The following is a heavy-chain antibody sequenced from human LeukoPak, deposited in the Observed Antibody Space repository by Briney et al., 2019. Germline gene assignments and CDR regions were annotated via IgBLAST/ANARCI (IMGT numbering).Heavy chain of an antibody. CDR3: AKAFYGSGPCYYGMDV. CDR2: ISYDGSNK. V-gene: IGHV3-30*18. CDR1: GFTFSSYG. D-gene: IGHD3-10*01. Sequence: GGSLRLSCAASGFTFSSYGMHWVRQAPGKGLEWAAVISYDGSNKYYADSVKGRFTISRDNSKNTLYLQMNSLRVEDTAVYYCAKAFYGSGPCYYGMDVWGKGTTVTVSS. J-gene: IGHJ6*04.